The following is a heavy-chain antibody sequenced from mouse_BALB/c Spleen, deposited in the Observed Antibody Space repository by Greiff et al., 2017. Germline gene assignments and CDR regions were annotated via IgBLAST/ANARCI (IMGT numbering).Heavy chain of an antibody. J-gene: IGHJ3*01. CDR1: GFTFSDYY. D-gene: IGHD2-4*01. CDR3: ARDTGLPRWFAY. Sequence: EVKLMESGGGLVKPGGSLKLSCAASGFTFSDYYMYWVRQTPEKRLEWVATISDGGSYTYYPDSVKGRFTISRDNAKNNLYLQMSSLKSEDTAMYYCARDTGLPRWFAYWGQGTLVTVSA. CDR2: ISDGGSYT. V-gene: IGHV5-4*02.